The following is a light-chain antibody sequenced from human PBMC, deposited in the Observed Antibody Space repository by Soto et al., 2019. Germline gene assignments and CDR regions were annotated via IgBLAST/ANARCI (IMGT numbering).Light chain of an antibody. CDR3: QQSYTTPRLS. V-gene: IGKV1-8*01. J-gene: IGKJ4*01. CDR2: AAS. Sequence: AIRMTQSPSSLSASTGDRVTITCRASQGISSYLAWYQQKPGKAPKLLIYAASTLQSGVPSRFSGSGSGTDFTLTINSLQPEDFATYYCQQSYTTPRLSFGGGTRVDLK. CDR1: QGISSY.